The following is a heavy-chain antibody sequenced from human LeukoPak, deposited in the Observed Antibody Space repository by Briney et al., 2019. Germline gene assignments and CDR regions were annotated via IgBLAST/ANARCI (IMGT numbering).Heavy chain of an antibody. CDR1: GYSFTTYW. J-gene: IGHJ4*02. Sequence: GESLKISCKDSGYSFTTYWIGWVRQMPGKGLEWLGIIYPGDSDTRYSPSFQGQVTISVDKSIRTAYLQWSSLKASDTAMYYCARQQISSTWSLDYWGQGTLVTVSS. CDR2: IYPGDSDT. D-gene: IGHD6-13*01. V-gene: IGHV5-51*01. CDR3: ARQQISSTWSLDY.